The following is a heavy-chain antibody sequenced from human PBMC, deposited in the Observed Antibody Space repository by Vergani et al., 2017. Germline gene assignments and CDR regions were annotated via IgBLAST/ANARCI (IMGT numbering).Heavy chain of an antibody. J-gene: IGHJ4*02. V-gene: IGHV4-34*01. CDR2: INHSGST. Sequence: QVQLQQWGAGLLKPSETLSLTCAVYGGSFSGYYWSWIRQPPRKGLEWIGEINHSGSTNYNPSLTSRVTISVDTSKTQFSLKLSSVAAADTAVYYCASSLWFGELSYYFDYWGQGTLVTASS. CDR1: GGSFSGYY. D-gene: IGHD3-10*01. CDR3: ASSLWFGELSYYFDY.